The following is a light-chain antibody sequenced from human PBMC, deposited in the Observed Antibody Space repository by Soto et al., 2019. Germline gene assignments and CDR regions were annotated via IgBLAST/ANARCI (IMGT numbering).Light chain of an antibody. CDR3: QQYGNSPPYT. J-gene: IGKJ2*01. CDR2: GAS. V-gene: IGKV3-20*01. CDR1: QSISSNY. Sequence: VLTQSPGTLSLSPGERATISCRASQSISSNYLAWYQHKPGQAPRLLIYGASSRATGIPHRVSGSGSGTDFTLTSRRLEPEDCGVFYCQQYGNSPPYTFGQGTRLEIK.